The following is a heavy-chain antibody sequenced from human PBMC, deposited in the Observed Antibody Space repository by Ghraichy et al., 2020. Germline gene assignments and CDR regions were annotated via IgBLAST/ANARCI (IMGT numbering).Heavy chain of an antibody. J-gene: IGHJ6*03. CDR2: ISSSGGYT. CDR1: GFTFSSFV. Sequence: GGSLRLSCAASGFTFSSFVMTWVRQAPGKGLEWVSSISSSGGYTYYADSVRGRFTISRDNPKNMLYVQMNSLRAEDTAVYYCARGDYHDSGDSSPYSPYYCYMGVWDTGTPVTV. V-gene: IGHV3-23*01. CDR3: ARGDYHDSGDSSPYSPYYCYMGV. D-gene: IGHD3-10*01.